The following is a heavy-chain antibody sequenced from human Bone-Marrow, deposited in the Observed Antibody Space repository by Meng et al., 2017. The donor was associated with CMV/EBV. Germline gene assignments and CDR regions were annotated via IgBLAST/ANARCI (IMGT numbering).Heavy chain of an antibody. CDR3: ARFLYSSSWYFGY. D-gene: IGHD6-13*01. J-gene: IGHJ4*02. Sequence: CKASGYTFTSYGISWVRQATGQGLEWMGWMNPNNGNTGHAQKFQGRVTMTRNTSISTAYMELSSLRSEDTAVYYCARFLYSSSWYFGYWGQGTLVTVSS. CDR2: MNPNNGNT. V-gene: IGHV1-8*02. CDR1: GYTFTSYG.